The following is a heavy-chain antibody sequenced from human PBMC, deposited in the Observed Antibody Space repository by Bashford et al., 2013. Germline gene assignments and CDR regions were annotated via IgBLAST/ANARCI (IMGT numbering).Heavy chain of an antibody. V-gene: IGHV4-39*01. CDR1: GGSISSSSYY. Sequence: SETLSLTCTVSGGSISSSSYYWGWIRQPPGKGLEWIGSIYYSGSTYYNPSLKSRVTISVDTSKNQFSLKLSSVTAADTAVYYCARLDYGDYHPNWFDPWGQGTLVTVSS. CDR3: ARLDYGDYHPNWFDP. D-gene: IGHD4-17*01. J-gene: IGHJ5*02. CDR2: IYYSGST.